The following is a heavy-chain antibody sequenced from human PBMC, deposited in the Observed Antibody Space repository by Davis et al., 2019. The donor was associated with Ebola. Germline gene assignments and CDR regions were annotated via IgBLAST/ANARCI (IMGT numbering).Heavy chain of an antibody. J-gene: IGHJ3*02. D-gene: IGHD6-13*01. Sequence: ASVKVSCKASGGTFSSYTISWVRQAPGQGLEWMGRINPNSGGTNYAQKFQGRVTMTTDTSTSTAYMELRSLRSDDTATYYCARPLYGNSWFGYVFDIWGQGTMVIVSS. V-gene: IGHV1-18*01. CDR2: INPNSGGT. CDR3: ARPLYGNSWFGYVFDI. CDR1: GGTFSSYT.